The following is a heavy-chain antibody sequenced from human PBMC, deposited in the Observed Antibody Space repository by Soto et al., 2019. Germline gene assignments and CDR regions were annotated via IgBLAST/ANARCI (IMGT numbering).Heavy chain of an antibody. CDR1: GGSISSTIW. D-gene: IGHD3-22*01. Sequence: QVQLQESGPGLVKPSGTLSLTCAVSGGSISSTIWWSWVRQPPGKGLEFIGEISHSGNTDYNPSLKSRITILLHKSRNQFTLQLSSVTAADTAVYYGASKTITVPGQDWGHGSLVTVSS. CDR2: ISHSGNT. J-gene: IGHJ4*01. V-gene: IGHV4-4*02. CDR3: ASKTITVPGQD.